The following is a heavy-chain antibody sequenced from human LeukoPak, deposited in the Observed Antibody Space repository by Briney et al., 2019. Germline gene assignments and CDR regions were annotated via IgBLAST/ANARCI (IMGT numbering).Heavy chain of an antibody. Sequence: GGSLRLSCAASGFTVSSNYMSWVRQAPGKGLEWVSVIYSGGSTYYADSVKGRFSISRDNSKNTLYLQMNSLRAEDTAVYYCARDYPNSGYDKALDYWGQGTLVTVSS. D-gene: IGHD5-12*01. CDR3: ARDYPNSGYDKALDY. J-gene: IGHJ4*02. V-gene: IGHV3-53*01. CDR1: GFTVSSNY. CDR2: IYSGGST.